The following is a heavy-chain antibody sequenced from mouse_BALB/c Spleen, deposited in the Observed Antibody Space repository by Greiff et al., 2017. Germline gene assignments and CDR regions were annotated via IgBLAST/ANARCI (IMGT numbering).Heavy chain of an antibody. Sequence: QVQLQQSGPELVRPGASVKISCKATGYTFSSYWIEWVKQRPGHGLEWIGEILPGSGSTNYNEKFKGKATFTADTSSNTAYMQLSSLTSEDSAVYYCARFYGNYEGDYWGQGTTLTVSS. V-gene: IGHV1-9*01. J-gene: IGHJ2*01. CDR2: ILPGSGST. CDR3: ARFYGNYEGDY. CDR1: GYTFSSYW. D-gene: IGHD2-1*01.